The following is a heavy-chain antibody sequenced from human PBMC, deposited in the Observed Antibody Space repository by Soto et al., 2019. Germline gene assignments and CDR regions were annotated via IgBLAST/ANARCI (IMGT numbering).Heavy chain of an antibody. D-gene: IGHD4-17*01. J-gene: IGHJ4*02. CDR2: IYYSGST. CDR1: GGSISSHY. CDR3: ARERANYGGNNAQYYFDY. V-gene: IGHV4-59*11. Sequence: PSETLSLTCTVSGGSISSHYWSWIRQPPGKGLEWIGYIYYSGSTNYNPSLKSRVTISVDTSKNQFSLKLSSVTAADTAVYCCARERANYGGNNAQYYFDYWGQGTLVTSPQ.